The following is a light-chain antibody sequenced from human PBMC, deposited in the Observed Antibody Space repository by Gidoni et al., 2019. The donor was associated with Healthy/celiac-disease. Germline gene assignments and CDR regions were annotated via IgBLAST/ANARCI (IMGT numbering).Light chain of an antibody. Sequence: SYEMTHPPPVSVSPRQTASITCSGDKLGDKYACWYQQKPGQSPVLVIYQDSKRPSGIPERFSGSNSGNTATLTISGTQAMDEADYYCQAWDSSTVVFGGGTKLTVL. CDR1: KLGDKY. CDR3: QAWDSSTVV. J-gene: IGLJ2*01. CDR2: QDS. V-gene: IGLV3-1*01.